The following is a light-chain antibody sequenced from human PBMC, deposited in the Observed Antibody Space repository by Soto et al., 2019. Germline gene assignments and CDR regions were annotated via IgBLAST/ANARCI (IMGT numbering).Light chain of an antibody. CDR1: QGINDH. Sequence: DIQMTQSPSSLSASVGDGVTITCRASQGINDHLAWYQQKPGEPPHLLIYAVTTLQSGVPSRFSGGGSGTDFTLTISSLQPEDVATYYCQRYNTAVMAFGQGTRLDIK. CDR3: QRYNTAVMA. CDR2: AVT. V-gene: IGKV1-27*01. J-gene: IGKJ5*01.